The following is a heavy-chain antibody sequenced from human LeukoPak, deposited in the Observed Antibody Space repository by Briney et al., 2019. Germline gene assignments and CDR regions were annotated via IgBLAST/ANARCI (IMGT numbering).Heavy chain of an antibody. Sequence: SETLSFTCTVSGGSISSYYWSWIRQPPGKGLEWIGYIYYSGSTNYNPSLKSRVTISVDTSKNQFSLKLSSVTAADTAAYYCARTGTYGDYAEYWGQGTLVTVSS. CDR1: GGSISSYY. CDR2: IYYSGST. D-gene: IGHD4-17*01. V-gene: IGHV4-59*01. J-gene: IGHJ4*02. CDR3: ARTGTYGDYAEY.